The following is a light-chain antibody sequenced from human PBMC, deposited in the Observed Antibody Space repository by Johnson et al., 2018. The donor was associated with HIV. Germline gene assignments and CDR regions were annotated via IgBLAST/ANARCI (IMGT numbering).Light chain of an antibody. Sequence: HSVLTQPPSASGTPGQRVTISCSGSSSNIGSNTVNWYQQLPGTAPKLLIYRNNQRPSGVPDRFSGSKSGTSASLAISGLQTGDEADYYCGTWDKSLNTGAVFGTGTKVTV. CDR3: GTWDKSLNTGAV. CDR1: SSNIGSNT. J-gene: IGLJ1*01. V-gene: IGLV1-44*01. CDR2: RNN.